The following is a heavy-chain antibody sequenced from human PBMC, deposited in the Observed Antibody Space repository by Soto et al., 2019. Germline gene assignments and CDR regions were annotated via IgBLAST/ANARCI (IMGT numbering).Heavy chain of an antibody. CDR2: INAGNGNT. D-gene: IGHD6-13*01. CDR1: GYTFTSYA. J-gene: IGHJ4*02. V-gene: IGHV1-3*01. CDR3: ARVFAVGSSWYYSY. Sequence: ASVKVSCKASGYTFTSYAMHWVRQAPGQRLEWMGWINAGNGNTKYSQKFQGRVTITRDTSASTAYMELSSMRSEDTAVYYCARVFAVGSSWYYSYWGQGTLVTVSS.